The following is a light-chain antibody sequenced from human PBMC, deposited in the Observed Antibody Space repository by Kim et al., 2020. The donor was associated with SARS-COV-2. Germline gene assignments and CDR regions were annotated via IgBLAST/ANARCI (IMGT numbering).Light chain of an antibody. Sequence: EVVMTQSPATLSVSPGERATLSCRASQSVSTNLAWFQQKPGQAPRLLIYTASTIPTGIPARFTGSGSGTEFTLTIISLQSEDFAVYYCQQQTKWPRGYTLRQGTKLEIK. CDR3: QQQTKWPRGYT. CDR1: QSVSTN. J-gene: IGKJ2*01. V-gene: IGKV3-15*01. CDR2: TAS.